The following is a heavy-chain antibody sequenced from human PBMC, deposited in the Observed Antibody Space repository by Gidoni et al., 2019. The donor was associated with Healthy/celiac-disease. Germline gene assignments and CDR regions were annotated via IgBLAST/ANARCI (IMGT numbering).Heavy chain of an antibody. CDR1: GGTFSSYA. D-gene: IGHD2-2*01. J-gene: IGHJ5*02. CDR2: IIPIFGTA. V-gene: IGHV1-69*01. Sequence: QVQLVQSGAEVKKPGSSVKVSCKASGGTFSSYAISWVRQAPGQGLEWMGGIIPIFGTANYDQKFQGRVTITADESTSTAYMELSSLRSEDTAVYYCARGGVGGYCSSTSCYGWFDPWGQGTLVTVSS. CDR3: ARGGVGGYCSSTSCYGWFDP.